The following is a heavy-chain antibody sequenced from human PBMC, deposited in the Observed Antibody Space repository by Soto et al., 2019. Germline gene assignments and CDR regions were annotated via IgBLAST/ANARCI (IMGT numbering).Heavy chain of an antibody. CDR3: TTVPFTFTRGVYYYYGMDV. V-gene: IGHV1-2*04. Sequence: ASVKVSCKASGYTFTGYYMHWVRQAPGQGLEWMGWINPNSGGTNYAQKFQGWVTMTRDTSISTAYMELSRLRSDDTAVYYCTTVPFTFTRGVYYYYGMDVWGQGTTVTVS. J-gene: IGHJ6*02. D-gene: IGHD3-16*01. CDR1: GYTFTGYY. CDR2: INPNSGGT.